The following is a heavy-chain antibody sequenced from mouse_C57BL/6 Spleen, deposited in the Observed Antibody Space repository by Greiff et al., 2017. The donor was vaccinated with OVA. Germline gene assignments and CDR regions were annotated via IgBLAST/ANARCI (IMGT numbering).Heavy chain of an antibody. CDR3: ARGPSTVVAKDYAMDY. Sequence: QVQLKQPGAELVKPGASVKLSCKASGYTFTSYWMHWVKQRPGQGLEWIGMIHPNSGSTNYNEKFKSKATLTVDKSSSTAYMQLSSLTSEDSAVYYCARGPSTVVAKDYAMDYWGQGTSVTVSS. D-gene: IGHD1-1*01. V-gene: IGHV1-64*01. J-gene: IGHJ4*01. CDR1: GYTFTSYW. CDR2: IHPNSGST.